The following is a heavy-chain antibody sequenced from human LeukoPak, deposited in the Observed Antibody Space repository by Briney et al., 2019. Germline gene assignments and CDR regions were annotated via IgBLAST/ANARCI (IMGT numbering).Heavy chain of an antibody. J-gene: IGHJ4*02. CDR2: IGSDGSYI. D-gene: IGHD3-22*01. Sequence: PGGSLRLSCAASGFTFRSHNMNWVRQAPMKGLEWVSSIGSDGSYIYYADSVKGRFTISRDNAKNSLYLQMNSLRAEDTAVYYCARMAGTDDYYDSSYPSDYWGQGTLVTVSS. V-gene: IGHV3-21*01. CDR1: GFTFRSHN. CDR3: ARMAGTDDYYDSSYPSDY.